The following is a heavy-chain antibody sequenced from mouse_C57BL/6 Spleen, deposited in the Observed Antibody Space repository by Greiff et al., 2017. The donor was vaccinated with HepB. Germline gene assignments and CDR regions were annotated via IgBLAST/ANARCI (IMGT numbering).Heavy chain of an antibody. CDR1: GFTFSSYA. CDR3: ARSYGYDEAWFAY. D-gene: IGHD2-2*01. V-gene: IGHV5-4*01. J-gene: IGHJ3*01. Sequence: EVQGVESGGGLVKPGGSLKLSCAASGFTFSSYAMSWVRQTPEKRLEWVATISDGGSYTYYPDNVKGRFTISRDNAKNNLYLQMSHLKSEDTAMYYCARSYGYDEAWFAYWGQGTLVTVSA. CDR2: ISDGGSYT.